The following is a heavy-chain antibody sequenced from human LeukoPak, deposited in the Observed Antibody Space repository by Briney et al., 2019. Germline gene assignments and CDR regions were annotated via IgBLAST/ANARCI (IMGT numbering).Heavy chain of an antibody. CDR3: ARDKGGGDCYVGY. Sequence: ASVTVSFTASGYAFTVYYMHWVRQAPGQGLEWMGWINPNSGGTNYAKKFQGRVTMTRDTSISTAYMELSRLRSDDTAVYYCARDKGGGDCYVGYWGQGTLVTVSS. CDR2: INPNSGGT. CDR1: GYAFTVYY. V-gene: IGHV1-2*02. J-gene: IGHJ4*02. D-gene: IGHD2-21*02.